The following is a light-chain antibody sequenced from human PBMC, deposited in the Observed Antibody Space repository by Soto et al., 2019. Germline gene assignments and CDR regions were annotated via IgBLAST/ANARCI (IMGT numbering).Light chain of an antibody. Sequence: EDVLSQSPDTVSLSQRERATLSCRASQTVTSGYLAWYQQKPGQAPRLLIYGASTRVTGIPARFSGSGSGTEFTLTISSLQSEDFAVYYCQQYYNWLLTFGGGTKVDIK. V-gene: IGKV3D-7*01. CDR3: QQYYNWLLT. CDR2: GAS. CDR1: QTVTSGY. J-gene: IGKJ4*01.